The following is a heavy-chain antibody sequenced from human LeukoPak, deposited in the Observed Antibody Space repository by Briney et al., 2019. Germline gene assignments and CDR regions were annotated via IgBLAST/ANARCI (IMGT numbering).Heavy chain of an antibody. D-gene: IGHD3-22*01. J-gene: IGHJ4*02. Sequence: PSETLSLTCTVSGGSISSSSYYWGWIRQPPGKGLEWIGSIYCSGSAYYNPSLKSRVTISVDTSKNQFSLKLSSVTAADTAVYYCARSYYDSSGYYYYFDYWGQGTLVTVSS. CDR3: ARSYYDSSGYYYYFDY. V-gene: IGHV4-39*01. CDR1: GGSISSSSYY. CDR2: IYCSGSA.